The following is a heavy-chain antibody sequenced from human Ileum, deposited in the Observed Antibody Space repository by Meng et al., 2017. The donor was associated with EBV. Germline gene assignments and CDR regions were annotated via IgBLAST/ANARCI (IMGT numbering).Heavy chain of an antibody. CDR1: GYTFTGYY. D-gene: IGHD3-22*01. V-gene: IGHV1-2*06. J-gene: IGHJ4*02. CDR2: INPNNGGA. Sequence: QVQLVQSGAEVKRPGASVKVSCKASGYTFTGYYMQWVRRAPGQGLEWMGRINPNNGGANYAQQFQGRVTMTTDTSISTAYMELSRLRSDDTAVYYCARDLSGYYSFVDYWGQGTLVTVAS. CDR3: ARDLSGYYSFVDY.